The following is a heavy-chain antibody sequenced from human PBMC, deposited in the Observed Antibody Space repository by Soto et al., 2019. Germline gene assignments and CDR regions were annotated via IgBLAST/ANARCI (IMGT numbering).Heavy chain of an antibody. CDR3: ARRDSGGFYRFFDS. CDR1: GGSLSTNP. J-gene: IGHJ4*02. V-gene: IGHV1-69*06. D-gene: IGHD2-15*01. Sequence: QVQLVQSGTEVKKPGSSVKVSCKASGGSLSTNPISWVRQAPGQGLEWMGGTGSGSGPGNHAQKYQGRLTVNADKSTSTVYMELTNLSSEDTAVYYCARRDSGGFYRFFDSWGQGTLVTVSS. CDR2: TGSGSGPG.